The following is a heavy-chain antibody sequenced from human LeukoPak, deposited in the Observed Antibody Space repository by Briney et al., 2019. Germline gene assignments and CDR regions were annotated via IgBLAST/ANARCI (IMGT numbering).Heavy chain of an antibody. Sequence: GGSLRLSYAASGFTFDDYGMSWVRQAPGKGLEWVSGINWNGGSTGYADSVKGRFTISRDNAKNSLYLQMNSLRAEDTALYYCARGHYDIYVRYYYYMDVWGKGTTVTVSS. D-gene: IGHD3-9*01. V-gene: IGHV3-20*03. CDR3: ARGHYDIYVRYYYYMDV. J-gene: IGHJ6*03. CDR2: INWNGGST. CDR1: GFTFDDYG.